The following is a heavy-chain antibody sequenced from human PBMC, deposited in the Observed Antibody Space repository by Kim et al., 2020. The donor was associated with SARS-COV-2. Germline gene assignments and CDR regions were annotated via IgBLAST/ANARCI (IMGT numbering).Heavy chain of an antibody. CDR1: GFTFSSYA. J-gene: IGHJ4*02. CDR3: AKDPIAYCGGDCYPYYFDY. CDR2: ISGSGGST. D-gene: IGHD2-21*02. V-gene: IGHV3-23*01. Sequence: GGSLRLSCAASGFTFSSYAMSWVRQAPGKGLEWVSAISGSGGSTYYADSVKGRFTISRDNSKNTLYLQMNSLRAEDTAVYYCAKDPIAYCGGDCYPYYFDYWGQGTLVTVSS.